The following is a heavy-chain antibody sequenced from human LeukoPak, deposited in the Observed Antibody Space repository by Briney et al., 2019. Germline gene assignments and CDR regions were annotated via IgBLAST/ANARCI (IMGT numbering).Heavy chain of an antibody. CDR2: IKEDGSQK. J-gene: IGHJ4*02. CDR3: AKDEQWQIDY. V-gene: IGHV3-7*03. Sequence: GGSLRLSCAASGFTFSSYWMTWVRQAPGKGLEWVANIKEDGSQKYYVDSVKGRFTISRDNSKNTLYLQMNSLRAEDTAVYYCAKDEQWQIDYWGQGTLVTVSS. D-gene: IGHD6-19*01. CDR1: GFTFSSYW.